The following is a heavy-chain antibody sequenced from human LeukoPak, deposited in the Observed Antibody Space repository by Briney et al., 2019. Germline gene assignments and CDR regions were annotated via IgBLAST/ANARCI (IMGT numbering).Heavy chain of an antibody. Sequence: SETLSLTCTVSGGSISGYYWSWIRQSPGKGLVWIGYMCYGGSTNYNPSLESRITISIDMSNNQFSLTLSSVTAADTALYYCARHFTYYYDSSGYPRDAFDIWGQGTMVSVSS. CDR2: MCYGGST. D-gene: IGHD3-22*01. CDR3: ARHFTYYYDSSGYPRDAFDI. CDR1: GGSISGYY. J-gene: IGHJ3*02. V-gene: IGHV4-59*08.